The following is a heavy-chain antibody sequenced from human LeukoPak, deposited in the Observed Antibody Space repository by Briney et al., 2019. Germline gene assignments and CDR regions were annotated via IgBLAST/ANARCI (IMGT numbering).Heavy chain of an antibody. J-gene: IGHJ6*03. V-gene: IGHV3-30*02. CDR3: ARTAAGEGYYMDV. D-gene: IGHD6-13*01. CDR2: IRYDGSNN. Sequence: GGSLRLSCAASGFTFSSYGMHWVRQAPGKGLEWVAFIRYDGSNNYYADSVKGRFTISRDNSKNTLYLQMNSLRAEDTAVYYCARTAAGEGYYMDVWGKGTTVTVSS. CDR1: GFTFSSYG.